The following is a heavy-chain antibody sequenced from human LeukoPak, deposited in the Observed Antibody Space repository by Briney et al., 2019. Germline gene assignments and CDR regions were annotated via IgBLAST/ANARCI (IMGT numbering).Heavy chain of an antibody. V-gene: IGHV3-49*04. Sequence: GGSLRLSCAASGFTFSSYEMNWVRQAPGKGLEWVGFIRSKAYGGTTEYAASVKGRFTISRDDSKSIAYLQMNSLKTEDTAVYYCTSDLRSSSYESFDYWGQGTLVTVSS. D-gene: IGHD6-6*01. CDR1: GFTFSSYE. CDR3: TSDLRSSSYESFDY. J-gene: IGHJ4*02. CDR2: IRSKAYGGTT.